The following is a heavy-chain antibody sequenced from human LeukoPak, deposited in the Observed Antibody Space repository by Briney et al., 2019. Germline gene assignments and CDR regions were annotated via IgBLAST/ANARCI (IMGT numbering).Heavy chain of an antibody. D-gene: IGHD1-26*01. J-gene: IGHJ3*02. CDR3: AKSRWETYAVRAFDI. CDR2: ISGRGDST. Sequence: GGSLRLSCAASGFTFSSNAMSWVRQAPGKGLEWVSAISGRGDSTYNADSVKGRFTISRDNSKNALYLQMNSLRAEDTAVYYCAKSRWETYAVRAFDIWGQGTMVTVSS. CDR1: GFTFSSNA. V-gene: IGHV3-23*01.